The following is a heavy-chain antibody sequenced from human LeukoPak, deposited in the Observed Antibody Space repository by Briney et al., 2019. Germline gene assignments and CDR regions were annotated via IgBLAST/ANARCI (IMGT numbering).Heavy chain of an antibody. V-gene: IGHV4-38-2*01. Sequence: SETLSLPCAVSGYSLGQNYYWGWLRQPPGKGLEWIGRIYGTGSTSYNASLMNRVTMSVDTSKNHFSLKLTSVTAADTAVYYCARYDSRGSASTRFDYWGQGILVTISS. CDR3: ARYDSRGSASTRFDY. D-gene: IGHD3-16*01. CDR2: IYGTGST. CDR1: GYSLGQNYY. J-gene: IGHJ4*02.